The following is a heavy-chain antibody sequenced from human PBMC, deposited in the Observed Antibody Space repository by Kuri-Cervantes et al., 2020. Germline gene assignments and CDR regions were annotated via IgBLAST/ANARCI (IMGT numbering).Heavy chain of an antibody. CDR1: GGTFSSYT. D-gene: IGHD3-16*02. CDR2: IIPILGIA. J-gene: IGHJ4*02. Sequence: KISCKASGGTFSSYTISWVRQAPGQGLEWMGRIIPILGIANYAQKFQGRVTITADKSTSTAYMELSSLRSEDTAVYYCARAGSVMITFGGVVAYRFDYWGQGTLVTVSS. CDR3: ARAGSVMITFGGVVAYRFDY. V-gene: IGHV1-69*02.